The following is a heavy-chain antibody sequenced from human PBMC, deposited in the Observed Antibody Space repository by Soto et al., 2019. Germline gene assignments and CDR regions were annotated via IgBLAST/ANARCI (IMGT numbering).Heavy chain of an antibody. D-gene: IGHD4-4*01. CDR1: GGSISSGGYY. Sequence: PSETLSLTCTVSGGSISSGGYYWSWIRQHPGKGLEWIGYIYYSGSTYYNPSLKSRVTISVDTSKNQFSLKLSSVTAADTAVYYCARDQEVMTTVLGRYYYYGMDVWGQGTTVTVSS. J-gene: IGHJ6*02. CDR3: ARDQEVMTTVLGRYYYYGMDV. V-gene: IGHV4-31*03. CDR2: IYYSGST.